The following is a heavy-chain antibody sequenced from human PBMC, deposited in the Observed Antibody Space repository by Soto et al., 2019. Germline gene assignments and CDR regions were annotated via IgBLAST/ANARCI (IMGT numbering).Heavy chain of an antibody. CDR1: GGTFSSYA. D-gene: IGHD6-13*01. V-gene: IGHV1-69*01. CDR2: IIPIFGTA. Sequence: QVQLVQSGAEVKKPGSSVKVSCKASGGTFSSYAISWVRQAPGQGLEWMGGIIPIFGTANYAQKFQGRVTITADESTSTAYMELSSLISEDTDVYYCARDSSSWYGVRYFDYWGQGTLVTVSS. CDR3: ARDSSSWYGVRYFDY. J-gene: IGHJ4*02.